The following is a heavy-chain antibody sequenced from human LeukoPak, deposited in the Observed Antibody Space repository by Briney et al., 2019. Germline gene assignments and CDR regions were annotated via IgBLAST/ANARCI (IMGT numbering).Heavy chain of an antibody. Sequence: VKVSCKTSGYTFSDYYIHWVRQAPGQGLEWMGRINPKNSGTKYAQKFQGWITMTTDTSTSTAYMELTSLRSNDTAVYYCARVTVTTLFDHWGPGTLVTVSS. CDR1: GYTFSDYY. CDR2: INPKNSGT. CDR3: ARVTVTTLFDH. V-gene: IGHV1-2*04. D-gene: IGHD4-17*01. J-gene: IGHJ4*02.